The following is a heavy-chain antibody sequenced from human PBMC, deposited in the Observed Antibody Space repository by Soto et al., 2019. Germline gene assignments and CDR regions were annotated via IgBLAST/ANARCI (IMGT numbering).Heavy chain of an antibody. V-gene: IGHV1-46*01. CDR3: ARAGGATTYAFDI. CDR2: INPSGGST. CDR1: GYTFTSYY. J-gene: IGHJ3*02. Sequence: ASVKVSCKASGYTFTSYYMHWVRQAPGQGLEWMGIINPSGGSTSYAQKFQGRVTMTRDTSTSTVYMELSSLRSEDMAVYYCARAGGATTYAFDIWGQGTMVTVSS. D-gene: IGHD1-26*01.